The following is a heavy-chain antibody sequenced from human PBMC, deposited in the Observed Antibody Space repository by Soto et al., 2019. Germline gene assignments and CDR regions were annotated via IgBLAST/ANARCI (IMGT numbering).Heavy chain of an antibody. Sequence: PGGSLRLSCAASGWTFGTYSMNWVRQAPGKGLEWIAYINSDSDNIMYADSVKGRFTISRDNAKNSLFLQMNSLTDEDTAVYYCARLYSDYVWGQGTTVTVSS. J-gene: IGHJ6*02. CDR2: INSDSDNI. D-gene: IGHD3-3*01. V-gene: IGHV3-48*02. CDR3: ARLYSDYV. CDR1: GWTFGTYS.